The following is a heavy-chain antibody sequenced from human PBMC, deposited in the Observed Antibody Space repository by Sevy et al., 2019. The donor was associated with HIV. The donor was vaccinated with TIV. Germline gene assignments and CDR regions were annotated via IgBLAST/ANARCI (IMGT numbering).Heavy chain of an antibody. Sequence: SQTLSLTVAISWYSVSSNSAAWNWIRQSPSRGLEWLGRTYYRSKCYNDYAVSGKSRITINPEKSKNQVSLQLNSVPHEDTAIYYCERDGLNYGGMDVWGQGTTVTVSS. CDR3: ERDGLNYGGMDV. V-gene: IGHV6-1*01. CDR2: TYYRSKCYN. J-gene: IGHJ6*02. CDR1: WYSVSSNSAA. D-gene: IGHD3-16*01.